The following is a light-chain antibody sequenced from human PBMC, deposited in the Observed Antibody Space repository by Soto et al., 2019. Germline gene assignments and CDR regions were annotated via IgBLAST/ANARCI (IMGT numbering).Light chain of an antibody. J-gene: IGKJ1*01. CDR1: QSVSSNY. V-gene: IGKV3-20*01. CDR3: QQYGTSPRT. Sequence: IVLTQSPGTLSLSPGERATLSCRAGQSVSSNYLAWYQQKPGQAPRLLIYGASSRATGIPDKFSGSGSGTDFTLTIDGLEPEDFAVYYCQQYGTSPRTFGQGTKVDIK. CDR2: GAS.